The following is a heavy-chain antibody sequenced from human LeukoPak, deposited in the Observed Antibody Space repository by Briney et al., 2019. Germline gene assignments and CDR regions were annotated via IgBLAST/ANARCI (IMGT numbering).Heavy chain of an antibody. Sequence: PGGSLRLSCAASGFPFSSHSMNWVRQAPGKGLQWVSSISSSCSYIFYADSVKGRFTISRDNAKNSLYLQMNSLRAEDTAVYHCARGLSVGGVWGQGTLVSVSS. CDR2: ISSSCSYI. J-gene: IGHJ4*02. CDR3: ARGLSVGGV. D-gene: IGHD2/OR15-2a*01. CDR1: GFPFSSHS. V-gene: IGHV3-21*06.